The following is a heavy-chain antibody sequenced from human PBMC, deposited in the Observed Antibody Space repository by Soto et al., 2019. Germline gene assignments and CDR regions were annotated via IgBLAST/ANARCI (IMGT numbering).Heavy chain of an antibody. CDR2: ISSNGGST. D-gene: IGHD5-18*01. J-gene: IGHJ4*02. CDR3: VKERGYSYGHTFDY. Sequence: PGGSLRLSCSASGFTFSSYAMHWVRQAPGKGLEYVSAISSNGGSTYYADSVKGRFTISRDNSKNTLYLQMSSLRAEDTAVYYCVKERGYSYGHTFDYWGQGTLVTVSS. CDR1: GFTFSSYA. V-gene: IGHV3-64D*06.